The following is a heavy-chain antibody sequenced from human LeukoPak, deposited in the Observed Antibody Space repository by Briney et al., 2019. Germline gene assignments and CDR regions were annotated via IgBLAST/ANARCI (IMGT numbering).Heavy chain of an antibody. Sequence: SETLSLTCTVSGGSISSYYWSWIRQPPGKGLEWIGYIYYSGSTNYNPSLKSRVTISVDTTKNQFSLKLSSVTAADTAVYYCARVYAAFDIWGQGTMVTVSS. CDR2: IYYSGST. V-gene: IGHV4-59*01. D-gene: IGHD2-8*01. J-gene: IGHJ3*02. CDR1: GGSISSYY. CDR3: ARVYAAFDI.